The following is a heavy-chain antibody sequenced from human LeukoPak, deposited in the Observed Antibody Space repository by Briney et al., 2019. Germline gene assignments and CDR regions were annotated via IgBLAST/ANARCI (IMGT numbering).Heavy chain of an antibody. J-gene: IGHJ6*03. D-gene: IGHD3-3*01. CDR1: GFTFSSYS. CDR2: ISSSSSYI. CDR3: ARVHLTILRYYYYYMDV. Sequence: GGSLRLSCAASGFTFSSYSMNWVRQAPGKGLEWVSSISSSSSYIYYADSVKGRFTISRDNAKNSLYQQMNSMRAEDTTVYYGARVHLTILRYYYYYMDVWGKGTTVTVSS. V-gene: IGHV3-21*01.